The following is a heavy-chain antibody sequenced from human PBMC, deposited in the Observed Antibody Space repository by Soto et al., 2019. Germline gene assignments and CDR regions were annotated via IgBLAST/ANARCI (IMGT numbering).Heavy chain of an antibody. D-gene: IGHD3-9*01. V-gene: IGHV3-23*01. CDR3: ANVPLFLTGYYNGFDY. CDR1: GFTFSSYA. J-gene: IGHJ4*02. Sequence: GGSLRLSCAASGFTFSSYAMSWVRQAPGKGLEWVSAISGSGGSTYYADSVKGRFTISRDNSKNTLYLQMNSLRAEDTAVYYCANVPLFLTGYYNGFDYWGQGTLVTVSS. CDR2: ISGSGGST.